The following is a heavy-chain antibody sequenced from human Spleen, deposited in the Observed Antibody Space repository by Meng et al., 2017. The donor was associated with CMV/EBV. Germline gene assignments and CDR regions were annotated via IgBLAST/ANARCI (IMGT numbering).Heavy chain of an antibody. Sequence: GGSLRLSCAASGFTFSGYAMHWVRQAPGKGLEWVSGISWNSGSIGYADSVKGRFTISRDNSKNSLYLQMNSLRTEDTALYYCAKDGRGSSGAYYFDYWGQGTLVTVSS. CDR3: AKDGRGSSGAYYFDY. CDR2: ISWNSGSI. D-gene: IGHD6-6*01. CDR1: GFTFSGYA. V-gene: IGHV3-9*01. J-gene: IGHJ4*02.